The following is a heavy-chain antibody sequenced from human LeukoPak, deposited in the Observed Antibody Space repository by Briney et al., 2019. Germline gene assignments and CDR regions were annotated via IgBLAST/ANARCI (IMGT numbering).Heavy chain of an antibody. CDR2: ISGSGDST. D-gene: IGHD3-22*01. V-gene: IGHV3-23*01. J-gene: IGHJ3*02. Sequence: GGSLRLSCAASGFPFASYAMSWVRQAPGKGLEWVSTISGSGDSTYYADSVKGRLTISRDNSKNTLYLQMNSLRAEDTAVYYCAKDYYDSSGYYHYDAFDIRGQGTMVTVSS. CDR1: GFPFASYA. CDR3: AKDYYDSSGYYHYDAFDI.